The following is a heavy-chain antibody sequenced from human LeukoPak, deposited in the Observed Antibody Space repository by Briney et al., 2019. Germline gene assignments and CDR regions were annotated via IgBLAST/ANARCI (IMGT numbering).Heavy chain of an antibody. V-gene: IGHV3-21*01. CDR2: ISSSTSYI. J-gene: IGHJ4*02. Sequence: GGSLRLSCVASGFPFSSYWMTWIGQAPGKGLEWVSSISSSTSYIYYADSVKGRFTISKDNAKNSLYLQMNSLRAEDTAVYYCARAGGSTVSHSDYWGQGTLVTVSS. CDR3: ARAGGSTVSHSDY. CDR1: GFPFSSYW. D-gene: IGHD4-17*01.